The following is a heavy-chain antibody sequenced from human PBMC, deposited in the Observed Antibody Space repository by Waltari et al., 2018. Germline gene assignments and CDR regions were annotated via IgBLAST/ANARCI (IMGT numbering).Heavy chain of an antibody. CDR3: AKDGEWLPGRDNCPYMVV. Sequence: EVELLESGGGLVQPGGYLRLYCAASGFTFSSYAMRWVRQAPGKVMVWVSFFFSGGSTYYAASVKGRFTISRDHSKITLYLQRHSMRAEESAVYYCAKDGEWLPGRDNCPYMVVWGKATTVTVSS. CDR2: FFSGGST. CDR1: GFTFSSYA. V-gene: IGHV3-23*03. D-gene: IGHD5-12*01. J-gene: IGHJ6*03.